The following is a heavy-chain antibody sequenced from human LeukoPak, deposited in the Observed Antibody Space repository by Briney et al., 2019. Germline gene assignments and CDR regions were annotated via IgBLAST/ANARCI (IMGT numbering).Heavy chain of an antibody. Sequence: GGSLRLSCAASGFTFSNHGMNWVRQAPGKGLEWVSGISPSGDITYYADSVKGRFTISRDNSKNTVYLQVISLTAEDTAVYYCAKDDAWLRFGEWSQGTLVTVSS. D-gene: IGHD3-10*01. V-gene: IGHV3-23*01. CDR2: ISPSGDIT. J-gene: IGHJ4*02. CDR1: GFTFSNHG. CDR3: AKDDAWLRFGE.